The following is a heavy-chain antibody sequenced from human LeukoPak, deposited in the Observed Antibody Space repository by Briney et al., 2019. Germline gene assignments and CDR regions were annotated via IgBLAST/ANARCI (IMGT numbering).Heavy chain of an antibody. J-gene: IGHJ4*02. CDR2: ISPTSTTI. D-gene: IGHD3-10*01. CDR1: GFNFSDYY. CDR3: ARYGMTTRKGDY. Sequence: PGGSLRLSCAVSGFNFSDYYMAWIRQAPGKGLEWVSYISPTSTTIYYAGSVKVRFTISRGNTKNSLFLQMNRLRVEDTAVYYCARYGMTTRKGDYWGQGTLVTVSS. V-gene: IGHV3-11*04.